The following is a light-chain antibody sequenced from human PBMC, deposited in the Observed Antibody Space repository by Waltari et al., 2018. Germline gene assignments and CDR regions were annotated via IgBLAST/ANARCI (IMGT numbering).Light chain of an antibody. CDR2: NVS. J-gene: IGKJ1*01. CDR1: QRVSRA. Sequence: EIVLTQSPGTLSLSPGERATLFCRAIQRVSRALAWYQQKPGQGLRLLIYNVSSRATGIPAMCSGSGSGTYFILTISRLGPEDFAVYDCQEYVRLPATFGQGTKVEIK. V-gene: IGKV3-20*01. CDR3: QEYVRLPAT.